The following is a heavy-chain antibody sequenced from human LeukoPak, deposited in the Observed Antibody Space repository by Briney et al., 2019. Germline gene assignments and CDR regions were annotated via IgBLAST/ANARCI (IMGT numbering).Heavy chain of an antibody. CDR3: ARVTGYMIEDYFDY. D-gene: IGHD3-22*01. Sequence: SETLSLTCTVSGGSISSYYWSWIRQPPGKGLEWSGYIYYSGSTNYKPSLKSRVTISVETSKNQFSLKLRSVTAADTAVYYCARVTGYMIEDYFDYWGQGTLVAVSS. CDR1: GGSISSYY. CDR2: IYYSGST. J-gene: IGHJ4*02. V-gene: IGHV4-59*01.